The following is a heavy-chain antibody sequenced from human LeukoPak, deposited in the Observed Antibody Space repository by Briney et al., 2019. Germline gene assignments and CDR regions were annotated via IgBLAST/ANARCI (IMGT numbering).Heavy chain of an antibody. CDR1: GGSISSDDYH. J-gene: IGHJ4*02. CDR3: ARGVTMIGDFDY. V-gene: IGHV4-30-4*01. Sequence: SQTLSLTCTVSGGSISSDDYHWNWIRQPPGKGLEWIGYIYYSGTTYYNPSLKSRVTMSIDTSEKQFSLKLTSVTAADTAVYYCARGVTMIGDFDYWGQGTLVTVSS. D-gene: IGHD3-22*01. CDR2: IYYSGTT.